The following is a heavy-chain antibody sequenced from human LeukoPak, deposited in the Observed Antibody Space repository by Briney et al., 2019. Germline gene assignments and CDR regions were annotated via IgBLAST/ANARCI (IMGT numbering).Heavy chain of an antibody. J-gene: IGHJ4*02. V-gene: IGHV3-30*04. Sequence: GRSLRLSCAASGFTFSSYAMHWVRQAPGKGLEWVAVISYDGSNKYYADSVKGRFTISRDNAKNSLYLQMNSLRAEDMALYYCAKGLYTTSFYDSSAYYPGGFDYWGQGTLVTVSS. CDR1: GFTFSSYA. D-gene: IGHD3-22*01. CDR2: ISYDGSNK. CDR3: AKGLYTTSFYDSSAYYPGGFDY.